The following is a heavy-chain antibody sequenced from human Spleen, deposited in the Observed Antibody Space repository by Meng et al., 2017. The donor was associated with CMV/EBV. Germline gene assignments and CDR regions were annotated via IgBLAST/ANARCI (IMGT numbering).Heavy chain of an antibody. D-gene: IGHD3-3*01. J-gene: IGHJ6*02. V-gene: IGHV3-30*04. CDR1: GFTFSSYA. CDR3: ARDPRHRDDFWSGDYYYGMDV. Sequence: GGSLRLSCAASGFTFSSYAMHWVRQAPGKGLEWVAVISYDGSNKYYADSVKGRFTISRDNSKNTPYLQMNSLRAEDTAVYYCARDPRHRDDFWSGDYYYGMDVWGQGTTVTVSS. CDR2: ISYDGSNK.